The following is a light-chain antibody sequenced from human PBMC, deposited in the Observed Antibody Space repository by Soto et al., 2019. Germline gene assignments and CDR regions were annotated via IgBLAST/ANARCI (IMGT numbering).Light chain of an antibody. CDR1: QSISSY. CDR2: AAS. J-gene: IGKJ4*01. Sequence: DIQMTQSPSSLSASVGDRVTITCRASQSISSYLNWYQQKPGKAPKLLIYAASSLQSGVSSRFSGSGSGTDFTLTISSLQPEDFATYYCQQSYSTLLTFGGWTKVEIK. V-gene: IGKV1-39*01. CDR3: QQSYSTLLT.